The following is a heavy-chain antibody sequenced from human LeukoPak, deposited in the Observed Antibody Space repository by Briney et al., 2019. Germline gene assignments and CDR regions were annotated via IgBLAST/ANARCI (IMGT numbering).Heavy chain of an antibody. Sequence: HSGGSLRLSCAAPGFTFGDYPMHGVRQAPGKGLEWVPGIGWNSGSIGYADSVKGRFTISRDNAKNSLYLQMNSLRAEDTALYYCAKDIEPGITMVRGGAFDIWGQGTMVTVSS. CDR2: IGWNSGSI. D-gene: IGHD3-10*01. V-gene: IGHV3-9*01. J-gene: IGHJ3*02. CDR1: GFTFGDYP. CDR3: AKDIEPGITMVRGGAFDI.